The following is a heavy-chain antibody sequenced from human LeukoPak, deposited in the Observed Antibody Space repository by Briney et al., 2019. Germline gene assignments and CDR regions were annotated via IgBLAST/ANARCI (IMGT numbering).Heavy chain of an antibody. CDR3: ARDWGSIKVIADY. V-gene: IGHV1-2*02. D-gene: IGHD3-16*01. J-gene: IGHJ4*02. CDR2: INPNSDVT. CDR1: GYTFTAYY. Sequence: ASVKVSCKASGYTFTAYYMHWVRQAPGQGLEWLGWINPNSDVTSYAQKFQGRVTMTRDTSISSAYMELRSLRSDDTALYFCARDWGSIKVIADYWGQGTLVTVSS.